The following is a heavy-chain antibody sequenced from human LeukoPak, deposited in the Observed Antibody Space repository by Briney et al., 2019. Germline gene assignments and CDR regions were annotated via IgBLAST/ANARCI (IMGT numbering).Heavy chain of an antibody. J-gene: IGHJ3*02. CDR2: IYWDDDK. V-gene: IGHV2-5*02. Sequence: SGPTLVNPTQTLTLTCTFSGFSLSTSGVGVGWIRQPPGKALEWLALIYWDDDKRYSPSLKSRLTITKDTSKNQVVLTMTNMDPVDAATYYCAHRGGVNTYDAFDIWGQGTMVTVSS. D-gene: IGHD3-16*01. CDR1: GFSLSTSGVG. CDR3: AHRGGVNTYDAFDI.